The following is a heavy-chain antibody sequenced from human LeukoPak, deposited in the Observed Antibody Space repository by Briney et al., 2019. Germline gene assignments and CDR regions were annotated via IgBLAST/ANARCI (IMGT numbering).Heavy chain of an antibody. CDR2: ISGSDGST. D-gene: IGHD1-7*01. J-gene: IGHJ6*03. V-gene: IGHV3-23*01. CDR3: AKRRGLELLYYYYMDV. Sequence: GGSLRLSCAASGFSFSSYAMSWVRQAPGKGLEWVSGISGSDGSTYYADSVKGRFTISRDNSKNTLYLQMNSLRAEDTAVYYCAKRRGLELLYYYYMDVWGKGTTVTVSS. CDR1: GFSFSSYA.